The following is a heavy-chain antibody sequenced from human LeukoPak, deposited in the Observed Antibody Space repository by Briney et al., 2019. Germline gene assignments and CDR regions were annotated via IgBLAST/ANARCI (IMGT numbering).Heavy chain of an antibody. CDR3: ASHGGYYYDSSGYLAY. Sequence: PGGSLRHSCAASGFTFDDYGMSWVRQAPGKGLEWVSAISGSGGSTYCADSVKGRFTISRDNSKNTLYLQMNSLRAEDTAVYYCASHGGYYYDSSGYLAYWGQGTLVTVSS. CDR2: ISGSGGST. CDR1: GFTFDDYG. D-gene: IGHD3-22*01. J-gene: IGHJ4*02. V-gene: IGHV3-23*01.